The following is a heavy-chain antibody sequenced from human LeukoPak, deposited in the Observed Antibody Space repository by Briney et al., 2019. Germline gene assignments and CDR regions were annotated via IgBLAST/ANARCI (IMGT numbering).Heavy chain of an antibody. Sequence: ETLSLTCTVSRGSISTYYWSWIRQPPGKGLEWVSVIYSGGSTYYADSVKGRFTISRDNSKNTLYLQMNSLRAEDTAVYYCARAPGRYYDSSGYLAYDYWGQGTLVTVSS. CDR3: ARAPGRYYDSSGYLAYDY. CDR1: RGSISTYY. V-gene: IGHV3-66*01. D-gene: IGHD3-22*01. J-gene: IGHJ4*02. CDR2: IYSGGST.